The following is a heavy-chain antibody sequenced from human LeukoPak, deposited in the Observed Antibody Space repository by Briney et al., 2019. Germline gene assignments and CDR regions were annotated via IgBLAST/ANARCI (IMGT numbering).Heavy chain of an antibody. CDR3: ARQDGRGTYYYDSSGYYYFDY. D-gene: IGHD3-22*01. V-gene: IGHV5-51*01. CDR1: GYSFTSYW. CDR2: IYPGDPDT. Sequence: GESLKISCKGSGYSFTSYWIGWVRQMPGKGLEWMGIIYPGDPDTRYSPSFQGQVTISADKSISTAYLQWSSLKASDTAMYYCARQDGRGTYYYDSSGYYYFDYWGQGTLVTVSS. J-gene: IGHJ4*02.